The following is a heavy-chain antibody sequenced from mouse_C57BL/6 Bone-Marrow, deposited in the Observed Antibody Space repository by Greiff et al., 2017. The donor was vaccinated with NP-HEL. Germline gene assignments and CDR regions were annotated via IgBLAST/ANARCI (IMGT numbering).Heavy chain of an antibody. Sequence: VHLVESGPGLVQPSQSLSITCTVSGFSLTSYGVHWVRQSPGKGLEWLGVIWSGGSTDYNAAFISRLSISKDNSKSQVFFKMNSLQADDTAIYYCAIYDGYFSWFAYWGQGTLVTVSA. CDR2: IWSGGST. CDR3: AIYDGYFSWFAY. V-gene: IGHV2-2*01. J-gene: IGHJ3*01. D-gene: IGHD2-3*01. CDR1: GFSLTSYG.